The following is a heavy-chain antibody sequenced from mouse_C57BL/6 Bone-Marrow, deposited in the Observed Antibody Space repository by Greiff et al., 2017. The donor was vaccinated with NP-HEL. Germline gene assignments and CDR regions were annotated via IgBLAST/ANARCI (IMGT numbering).Heavy chain of an antibody. CDR1: GFSLTSYG. J-gene: IGHJ2*01. V-gene: IGHV2-4*01. CDR2: IWSGGST. Sequence: VQLQQSGPGLVQPSQSLSITCTVSGFSLTSYGVHWVRQPPGKGLEWLGVIWSGGSTDYNAAFISRLSISKDNSKSQVFFKMNSLQADDTAIYYCAMNYYGSRYYFDYWGQGTTLTVSS. D-gene: IGHD1-1*01. CDR3: AMNYYGSRYYFDY.